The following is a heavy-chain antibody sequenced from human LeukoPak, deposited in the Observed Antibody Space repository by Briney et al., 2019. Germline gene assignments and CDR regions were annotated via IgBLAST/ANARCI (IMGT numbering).Heavy chain of an antibody. V-gene: IGHV4-30-2*06. CDR2: LYQGGST. CDR1: GGSTSSGGFS. Sequence: PSETLSLTCAVSGGSTSSGGFSWSWIRQSPGKGLEYIGYLYQGGSTYYNPSLSSRVTISGDRSKNHFFLTLTSVTAADTAVYYCARTQHCSSTSCPHGLDSWGQGTLVTVSS. D-gene: IGHD2-2*01. J-gene: IGHJ4*02. CDR3: ARTQHCSSTSCPHGLDS.